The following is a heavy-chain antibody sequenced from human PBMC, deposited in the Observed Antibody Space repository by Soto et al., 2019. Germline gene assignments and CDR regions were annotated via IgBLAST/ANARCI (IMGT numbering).Heavy chain of an antibody. CDR3: ARGKSWFGESNWFDP. D-gene: IGHD3-10*01. V-gene: IGHV3-66*01. CDR1: GFTVSSNY. Sequence: GGSLRLSCAASGFTVSSNYMSWVRQAPGKGLEWVSVIYSGGSTYYADSVKGRFTISRDNSKNTLYLQMNSLRAEDTAVYYCARGKSWFGESNWFDPWGQGTLVTVSS. J-gene: IGHJ5*02. CDR2: IYSGGST.